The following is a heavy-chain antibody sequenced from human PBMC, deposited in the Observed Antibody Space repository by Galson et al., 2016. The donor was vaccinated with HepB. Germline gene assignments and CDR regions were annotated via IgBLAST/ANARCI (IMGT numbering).Heavy chain of an antibody. D-gene: IGHD3-3*01. Sequence: SLRLSCAASGFKFSNHWMTWVRQAPGKGLEWVASIKQDGNEKFYVDLVKGRFTISRDNANNSLYLHMHSLSAEDTAMYYCARVRAPQSYDFWSTYYKRGKYYYHGLDVWGKGTTVAVSP. CDR3: ARVRAPQSYDFWSTYYKRGKYYYHGLDV. CDR2: IKQDGNEK. CDR1: GFKFSNHW. V-gene: IGHV3-7*03. J-gene: IGHJ6*04.